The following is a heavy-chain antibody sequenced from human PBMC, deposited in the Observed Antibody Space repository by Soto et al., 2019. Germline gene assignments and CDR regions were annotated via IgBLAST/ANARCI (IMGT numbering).Heavy chain of an antibody. J-gene: IGHJ5*02. CDR3: ARTPTWIGVSWFDP. CDR2: MNPNSGNT. CDR1: GYTFTSYD. D-gene: IGHD3-10*01. V-gene: IGHV1-8*01. Sequence: QVQLVQSGAEVKKPGASVKVSCKASGYTFTSYDINWVRQATGQGLEWMGWMNPNSGNTGYAQKFQGRVTMTRNTSISTAYMELSSLRSEDTAVYSCARTPTWIGVSWFDPWGQGTLVTVSS.